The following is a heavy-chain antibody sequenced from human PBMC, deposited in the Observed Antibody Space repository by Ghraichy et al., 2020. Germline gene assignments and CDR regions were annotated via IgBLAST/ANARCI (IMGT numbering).Heavy chain of an antibody. V-gene: IGHV3-33*01. CDR1: GFTLGNFV. D-gene: IGHD3-9*01. Sequence: GGSLRLSCVTSGFTLGNFVVHWVRQTPAKGLEWVAVIWYNGDKKFYADSVTGRFTISRDNSKNTVFLQMNNLRTDDTAVYHCARGSDYEALTGHYIFERLDYWGQGTLVTGSS. CDR3: ARGSDYEALTGHYIFERLDY. CDR2: IWYNGDKK. J-gene: IGHJ4*02.